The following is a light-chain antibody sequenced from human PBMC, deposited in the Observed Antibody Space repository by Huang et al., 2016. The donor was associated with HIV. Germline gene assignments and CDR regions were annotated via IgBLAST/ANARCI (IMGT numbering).Light chain of an antibody. Sequence: AIQLTQSPSSLSASVGDRVTITCRASQGISSALAWYQQKPGKAPKLLIYDASSLESGVLSRCSDSGSGTDFTLTSSSLQPEDFATYYWQQFNNYLTFGQGTRLEIK. CDR3: QQFNNYLT. CDR2: DAS. J-gene: IGKJ5*01. CDR1: QGISSA. V-gene: IGKV1D-13*01.